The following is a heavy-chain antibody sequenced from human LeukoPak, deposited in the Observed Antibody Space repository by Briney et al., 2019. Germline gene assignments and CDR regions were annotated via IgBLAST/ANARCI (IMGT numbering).Heavy chain of an antibody. D-gene: IGHD1-26*01. CDR2: IYYSGST. CDR1: GGSISSYY. J-gene: IGHJ2*01. CDR3: ARKKWELRSWYFDL. V-gene: IGHV4-59*01. Sequence: SETLSLTCTVSGGSISSYYWSWIRQPPGKGLEWIGYIYYSGSTNYNPSLKSRVTISVDTSKNQFSLKLSSVTAADTTVYYCARKKWELRSWYFDLWGRGTLATVSS.